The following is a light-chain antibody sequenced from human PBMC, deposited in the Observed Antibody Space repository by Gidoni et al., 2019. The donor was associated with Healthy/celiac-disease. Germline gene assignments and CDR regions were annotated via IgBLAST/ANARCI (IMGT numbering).Light chain of an antibody. CDR3: QQRSNWPPS. CDR2: DAS. Sequence: EIVLTQSPATLSLSPGYRATLSCRASQSVISYLAWYQQKPGQAHRLLIYDASNRATGIPARFSGSGSGTDFTLTISSLEPEDVAVYYCQQRSNWPPSFGPGTKVDIK. V-gene: IGKV3-11*01. J-gene: IGKJ3*01. CDR1: QSVISY.